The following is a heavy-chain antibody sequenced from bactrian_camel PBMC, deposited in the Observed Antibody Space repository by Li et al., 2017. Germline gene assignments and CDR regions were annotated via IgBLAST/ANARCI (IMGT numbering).Heavy chain of an antibody. CDR2: VTLFGVIT. J-gene: IGHJ4*01. D-gene: IGHD6*01. CDR1: GYRFGTSD. V-gene: IGHV3S40*01. CDR3: ASGGRMGSRGNCYDWEYNI. Sequence: DVQLVESGGGSVQVGGSLKLGCKVSGYRFGTSDMGWFREIPGKGREWLSTVTLFGVITYGESAKGRFTISQDSAKKTVYLQMNNLKPEDTAKYICASGGRMGSRGNCYDWEYNIWGQGTQVTVS.